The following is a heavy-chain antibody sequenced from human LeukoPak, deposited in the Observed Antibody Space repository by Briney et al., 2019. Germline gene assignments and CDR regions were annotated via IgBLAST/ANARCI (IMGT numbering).Heavy chain of an antibody. J-gene: IGHJ5*02. V-gene: IGHV1-69*04. D-gene: IGHD6-13*01. CDR2: IIPILGIA. CDR1: GYTFTGYY. CDR3: AREPIAAAGTAVDP. Sequence: SVKVSCKASGYTFTGYYMHWVRQAPGQGLEWMGRIIPILGIANYAQKFQGRVTITADKSTSTAYMELSSLRSEDTAVYYCAREPIAAAGTAVDPWGQGTLVTVSS.